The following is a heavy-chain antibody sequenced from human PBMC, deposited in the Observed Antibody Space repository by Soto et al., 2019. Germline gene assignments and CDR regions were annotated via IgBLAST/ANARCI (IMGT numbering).Heavy chain of an antibody. CDR3: ARLPRLLGWHDFGDRYYYRYYGIDV. V-gene: IGHV1-2*04. J-gene: IGHJ6*02. D-gene: IGHD4-17*01. CDR1: GYTFTGYY. CDR2: ISPNSGGT. Sequence: ASVKVSCKASGYTFTGYYMHWVRQAPGQGLEWMGWISPNSGGTNYAQKFQGWVTMTRDTSISTAYMELSRLRSDDTAVYYCARLPRLLGWHDFGDRYYYRYYGIDVRAQRTTVTGSS.